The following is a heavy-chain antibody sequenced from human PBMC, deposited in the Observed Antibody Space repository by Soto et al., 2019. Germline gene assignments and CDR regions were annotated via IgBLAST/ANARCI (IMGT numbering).Heavy chain of an antibody. D-gene: IGHD6-13*01. V-gene: IGHV4-34*01. Sequence: SETLSLTCAVYGGSFSGYYWSWIRQPPGKGLEWIGEINHSGSTNYNPSLKSRVTISVDTSKNQFSLKLSSVTAEDTAVYYCARGDLSWYVGLHGWQTYDYYHGMDVWGQGKTLTVS. CDR2: INHSGST. CDR1: GGSFSGYY. J-gene: IGHJ6*02. CDR3: ARGDLSWYVGLHGWQTYDYYHGMDV.